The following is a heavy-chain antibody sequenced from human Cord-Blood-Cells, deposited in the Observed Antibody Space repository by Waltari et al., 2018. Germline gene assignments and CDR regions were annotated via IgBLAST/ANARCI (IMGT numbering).Heavy chain of an antibody. V-gene: IGHV1-3*01. CDR3: ARDHGRYSGYESDAFDI. J-gene: IGHJ3*02. CDR2: NNAGNGNT. CDR1: GYTFTSYA. Sequence: QVQLVQSGAEVKKPGASVKVSCKASGYTFTSYAMHWVRQAPGQRLEWMGWNNAGNGNTKYSQKFQGRVTITRDTSASTAYMELSSLRSEDTAVYYCARDHGRYSGYESDAFDIWGQGTMVTVSS. D-gene: IGHD5-12*01.